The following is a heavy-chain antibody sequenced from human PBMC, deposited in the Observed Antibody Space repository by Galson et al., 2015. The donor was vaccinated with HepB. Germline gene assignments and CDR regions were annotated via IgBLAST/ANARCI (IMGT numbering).Heavy chain of an antibody. CDR2: INPSGGST. J-gene: IGHJ6*02. CDR1: GYTFTSYY. V-gene: IGHV1-46*01. CDR3: ARDKGGGIRFLEWLDYYYGMDV. Sequence: SVKVSCKASGYTFTSYYMHWVRQAPGQGLEWMGIINPSGGSTSYAQKFQGRVTMARDTSTSTVYMELSSLRSEDTAVYYCARDKGGGIRFLEWLDYYYGMDVWGQGTTVTVSS. D-gene: IGHD3-3*01.